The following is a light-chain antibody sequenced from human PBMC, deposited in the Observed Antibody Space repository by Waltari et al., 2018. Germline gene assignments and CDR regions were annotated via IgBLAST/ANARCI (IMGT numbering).Light chain of an antibody. V-gene: IGLV2-14*01. J-gene: IGLJ1*01. Sequence: QSALTQPASVSGSPGQSITISCTGPSSDVGGYHYVSWYQQHPGKAPKLMIYDVSKRRSGVSNRFSGSKSGNTASLTISGLQAEDEADYYCSSYTSSSTYVFGTGTKVTVL. CDR1: SSDVGGYHY. CDR3: SSYTSSSTYV. CDR2: DVS.